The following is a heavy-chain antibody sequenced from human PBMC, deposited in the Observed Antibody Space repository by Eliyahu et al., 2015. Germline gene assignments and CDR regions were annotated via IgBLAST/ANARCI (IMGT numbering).Heavy chain of an antibody. CDR2: IYPGXSDT. CDR3: ARQRHIEVAATQHPYYGMDV. Sequence: EVQLVQSGAEVKKPGESXKISXKGSGYSFTXYXIGXVRQXPGXGLEWMGIIYPGXSDTRYSPSFQGQVTISADKSISTAYLQWSSLKASDTAIYYCARQRHIEVAATQHPYYGMDVWGQGTTVTVSS. J-gene: IGHJ6*02. V-gene: IGHV5-51*01. D-gene: IGHD2-15*01. CDR1: GYSFTXYX.